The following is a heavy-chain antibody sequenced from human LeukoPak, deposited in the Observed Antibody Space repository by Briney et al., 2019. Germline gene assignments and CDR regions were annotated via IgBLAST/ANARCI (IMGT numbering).Heavy chain of an antibody. J-gene: IGHJ4*02. CDR1: GGSISDSSSY. D-gene: IGHD6-13*01. V-gene: IGHV4-39*07. Sequence: SETLSLTCTVSGGSISDSSSYWGWIRQPPGKGLEWIANIHFTGSTYYSPSLKSRFTISIDTSKNQFSLRLNSVTAADTAVYYCARGPWQQLAHFDNWGQGTLVTVSS. CDR2: IHFTGST. CDR3: ARGPWQQLAHFDN.